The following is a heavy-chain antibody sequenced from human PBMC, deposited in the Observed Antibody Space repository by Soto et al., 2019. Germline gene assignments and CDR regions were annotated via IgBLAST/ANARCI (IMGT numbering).Heavy chain of an antibody. CDR1: GFTFSSYA. CDR3: ARDPGYCSGGSCYLLNY. D-gene: IGHD2-15*01. Sequence: AGGSLRLSCAASGFTFSSYAMHWVRQAPGKGLEWVAVISYDGSNRYYADSVKGRFTISRDNSKNTLYLQMNSLRAEDTAVYYCARDPGYCSGGSCYLLNYWGQGTLVTVSS. CDR2: ISYDGSNR. V-gene: IGHV3-30-3*01. J-gene: IGHJ4*02.